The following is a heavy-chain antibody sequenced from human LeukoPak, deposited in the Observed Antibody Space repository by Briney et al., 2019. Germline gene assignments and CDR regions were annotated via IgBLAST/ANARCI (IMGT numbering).Heavy chain of an antibody. D-gene: IGHD6-6*01. Sequence: GGSLRLSCAASGFTFSSYWMHWVRQGPGKGLVWVSRIKSDGSSTTYADSVKGRFTISRDNAKNTLYLQMNSLRAEDTAVYYCARRSAARDAFDIWGQGTMVTVSS. CDR1: GFTFSSYW. CDR2: IKSDGSST. J-gene: IGHJ3*02. CDR3: ARRSAARDAFDI. V-gene: IGHV3-74*03.